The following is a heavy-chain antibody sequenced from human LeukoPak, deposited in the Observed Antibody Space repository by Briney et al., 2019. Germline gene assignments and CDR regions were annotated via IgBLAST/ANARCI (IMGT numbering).Heavy chain of an antibody. CDR2: ISGGGGTT. J-gene: IGHJ5*02. D-gene: IGHD3-9*01. CDR1: GFTFNNYA. CDR3: AAVGVDWLFRINWFDP. V-gene: IGHV3-23*01. Sequence: GGSLRLSCAASGFTFNNYAMTWVRQAPGKGLEWVSTISGGGGTTYYADSVKGRFTISRDNSKNTLYLQVSSLRAEDTAVYYCAAVGVDWLFRINWFDPWGQGTLVTVSS.